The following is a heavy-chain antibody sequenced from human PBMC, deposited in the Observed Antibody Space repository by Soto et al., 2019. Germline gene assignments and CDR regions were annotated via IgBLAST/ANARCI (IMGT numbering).Heavy chain of an antibody. CDR1: GGSISSYY. Sequence: SETLSLTCTVSGGSISSYYWSWIRQPPGKGLEWIGYIHYSGSTNYNPSLKSRVTISVDTSKNQFSLKLSSVTAADTAVYYCARHDERLRFWGWLQQTYYFAYWGKGTLATAPS. V-gene: IGHV4-59*08. CDR3: ARHDERLRFWGWLQQTYYFAY. J-gene: IGHJ4*02. CDR2: IHYSGST. D-gene: IGHD3-3*01.